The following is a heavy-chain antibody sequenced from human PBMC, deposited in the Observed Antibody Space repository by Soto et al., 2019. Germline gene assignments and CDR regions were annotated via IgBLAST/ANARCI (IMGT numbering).Heavy chain of an antibody. Sequence: GGSLRLSCAASGVSFSSASVNLVRQAPGKGLEWVSFIDLSGTTTYYRDSVKGRFTIFKDKSMNTVYLQMNSLTVEDAAVYYCTKDRVPDGIYSFDYWGQGALVTVSS. CDR2: IDLSGTTT. CDR3: TKDRVPDGIYSFDY. D-gene: IGHD2-15*01. CDR1: GVSFSSAS. J-gene: IGHJ4*02. V-gene: IGHV3-23*03.